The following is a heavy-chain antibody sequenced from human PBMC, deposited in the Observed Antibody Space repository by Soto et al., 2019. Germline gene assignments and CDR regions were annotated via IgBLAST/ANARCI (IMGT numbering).Heavy chain of an antibody. J-gene: IGHJ5*02. CDR3: ARGRFLEWFDP. CDR1: GYAYNSYD. V-gene: IGHV1-8*01. D-gene: IGHD3-3*01. Sequence: ALWTASRNASGYAYNSYDVIWVRQATGQGLEWMGWMNPNSGNTGYAQKFQGRVTMTRNTSISTAYMELSSLRSEDTAVYYCARGRFLEWFDPWGQGTLVTVSS. CDR2: MNPNSGNT.